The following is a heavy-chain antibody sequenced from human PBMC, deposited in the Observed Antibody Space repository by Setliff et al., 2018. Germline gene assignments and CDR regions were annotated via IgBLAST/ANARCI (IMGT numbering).Heavy chain of an antibody. CDR3: ARGRQVHRHLVIVPAAAFDF. V-gene: IGHV1-2*07. J-gene: IGHJ4*02. CDR1: GYTFTDYY. D-gene: IGHD2-2*01. CDR2: INANGGAN. Sequence: ASVKVSCKSSGYTFTDYYIHWIRQAPGQGLEWMGWINANGGANGQSYKFRGRVAMTRDTSISAVFMELNRLTSDDTAVYYCARGRQVHRHLVIVPAAAFDFWGQGARVTVSS.